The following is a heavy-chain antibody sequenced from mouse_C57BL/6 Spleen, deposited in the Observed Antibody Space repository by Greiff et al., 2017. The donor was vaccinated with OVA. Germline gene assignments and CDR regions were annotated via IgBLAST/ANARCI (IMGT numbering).Heavy chain of an antibody. CDR2: IDPSDSYT. J-gene: IGHJ4*01. CDR1: GYTFTSYW. CDR3: ARGGLRLDLYAMDY. V-gene: IGHV1-69*01. Sequence: QVQLQQPGAELVMPGASVKLSCKASGYTFTSYWMHWVKQRPGQGLEWIGEIDPSDSYTNYIQKFKGKSTLTVDKSSSTAYMQLSSLTSEDSAVYYGARGGLRLDLYAMDYWGQGTSVTVSS. D-gene: IGHD2-4*01.